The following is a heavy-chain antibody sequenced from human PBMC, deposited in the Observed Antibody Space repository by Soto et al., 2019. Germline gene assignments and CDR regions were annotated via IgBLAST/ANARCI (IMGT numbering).Heavy chain of an antibody. CDR3: ARVPNPFRLKIGYEDAFDF. J-gene: IGHJ3*01. D-gene: IGHD5-12*01. V-gene: IGHV4-34*01. Sequence: SETLSLTCAVYGGSFSGYYCSWIRQPPGKGLEWIGEINHSGSTNYNPSLKSRVTISVDTSKNQFSLQLNSVTPEDTAVYYCARVPNPFRLKIGYEDAFDFWGQGTMVTVSS. CDR1: GGSFSGYY. CDR2: INHSGST.